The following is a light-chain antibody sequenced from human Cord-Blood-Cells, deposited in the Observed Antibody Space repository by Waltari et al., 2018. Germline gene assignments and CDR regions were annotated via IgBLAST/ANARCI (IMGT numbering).Light chain of an antibody. J-gene: IGLJ3*02. V-gene: IGLV3-1*01. CDR2: QDS. Sequence: SYELTQSPSVSVSPGQTASITCSGDKLGDKYACWYQQKPGQSPVLVIYQDSKRPSGIPERFSASNSGNTATLTISGTQAMDEADYYCQAWDSSTAVFGGGTKLTVL. CDR1: KLGDKY. CDR3: QAWDSSTAV.